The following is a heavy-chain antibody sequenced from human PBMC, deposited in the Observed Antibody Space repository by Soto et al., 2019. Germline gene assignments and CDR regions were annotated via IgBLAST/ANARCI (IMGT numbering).Heavy chain of an antibody. CDR2: IYYSGST. CDR3: ERVGIAAAGTKYNWFDP. D-gene: IGHD6-13*01. V-gene: IGHV4-31*01. CDR1: GGSISSGGYY. Sequence: QVPLQESGPGLVKPSQTLSLTCTVSGGSISSGGYYWSWIRQHPGKGLEWIGYIYYSGSTYYNPSLQSLVSISADTYKNQLSLKLSSVTAADTAVYYCERVGIAAAGTKYNWFDPWGQGTLVTVSS. J-gene: IGHJ5*02.